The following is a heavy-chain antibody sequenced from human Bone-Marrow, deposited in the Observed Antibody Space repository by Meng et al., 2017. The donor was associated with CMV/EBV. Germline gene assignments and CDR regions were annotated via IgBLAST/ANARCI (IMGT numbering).Heavy chain of an antibody. CDR3: ARRSRISWTPLDY. D-gene: IGHD2/OR15-2a*01. CDR2: INPNSGGT. V-gene: IGHV1-2*02. CDR1: GYTFTGYY. J-gene: IGHJ4*02. Sequence: ASVKVSCKASGYTFTGYYMHWVRQAPGQGLEWMGWINPNSGGTNYAQKFQGRVTMTRDTSISTAYMELSRLRSDGTAVYYCARRSRISWTPLDYWGQGTLVTVSS.